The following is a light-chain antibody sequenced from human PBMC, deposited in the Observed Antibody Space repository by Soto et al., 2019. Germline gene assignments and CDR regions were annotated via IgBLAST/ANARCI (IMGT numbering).Light chain of an antibody. CDR2: VGTGGIVG. CDR3: GADHGTGSNFVYV. Sequence: QLVLTQPPSASASLGASVTLTCTLSSGHSNHKVDWYQQRPGKGPRFVMRVGTGGIVGSKGDGIPDRFSVLGSGLNRDLIIKNIQEEDESDYHCGADHGTGSNFVYVFGGGTQLTVL. J-gene: IGLJ3*02. V-gene: IGLV9-49*01. CDR1: SGHSNHK.